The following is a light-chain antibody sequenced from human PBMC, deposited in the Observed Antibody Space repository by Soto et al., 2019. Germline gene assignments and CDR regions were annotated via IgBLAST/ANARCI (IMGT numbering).Light chain of an antibody. J-gene: IGKJ1*01. Sequence: EIVLTQSPGTLSLSPGGRATLSCRASQSVSSSCLAWYQQKPGQAPRLLIYGASSRATGIPDRFSGSGSGTDFTLTISRLEPEDFAVYYCQQYGSSPRTFGQGTK. CDR1: QSVSSSC. V-gene: IGKV3-20*01. CDR3: QQYGSSPRT. CDR2: GAS.